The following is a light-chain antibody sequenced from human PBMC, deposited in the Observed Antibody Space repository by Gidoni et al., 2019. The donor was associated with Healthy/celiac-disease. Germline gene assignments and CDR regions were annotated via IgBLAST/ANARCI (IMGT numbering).Light chain of an antibody. Sequence: DIVMTQSPLSLPVTPGEPASSSCRSSQSLLHSNGYNFLDWYLQKPGQSPQLLIYLGTNRASGVPDRLSGSGSGADFTLKISRVEAEDVGVYYCMQDLQTPLTFGGGTKVEIK. J-gene: IGKJ4*01. CDR3: MQDLQTPLT. CDR1: QSLLHSNGYNF. V-gene: IGKV2-28*01. CDR2: LGT.